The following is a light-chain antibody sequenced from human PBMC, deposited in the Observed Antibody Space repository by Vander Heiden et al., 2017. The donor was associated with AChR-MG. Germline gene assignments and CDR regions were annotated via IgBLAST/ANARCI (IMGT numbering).Light chain of an antibody. Sequence: EIVFTQSPGTLSLSPGERAPLSCRARQSVSSSYLAWYQQKPGQAPRLLIYGASSRATGVPDRFSGSGSGTDFTLTISRLEPEDFAVYYCQQYGSSPQTFGQGTKVEIK. CDR2: GAS. V-gene: IGKV3-20*01. CDR3: QQYGSSPQT. J-gene: IGKJ1*01. CDR1: QSVSSSY.